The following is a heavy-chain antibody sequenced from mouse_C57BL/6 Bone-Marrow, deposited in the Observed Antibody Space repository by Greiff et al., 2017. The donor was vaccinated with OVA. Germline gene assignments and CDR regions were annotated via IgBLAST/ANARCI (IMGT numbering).Heavy chain of an antibody. CDR3: ARDLYDGYYGDY. Sequence: EVKLVESEGGLVQPGSSMKLSCTASGFTFSDYYMAWVRQVPEKGLEWVANINYDGSSTYYLDSLMSRFIISRDNAKNILYLQMSSLKSEDTATYYCARDLYDGYYGDYWGQGTTLTVSS. D-gene: IGHD2-3*01. J-gene: IGHJ2*01. CDR1: GFTFSDYY. CDR2: INYDGSST. V-gene: IGHV5-16*01.